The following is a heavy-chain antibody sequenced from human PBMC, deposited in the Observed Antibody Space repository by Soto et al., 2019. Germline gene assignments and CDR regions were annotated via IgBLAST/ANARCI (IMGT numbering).Heavy chain of an antibody. J-gene: IGHJ6*03. CDR3: ARGRDRYCSSTSCPRAYYYYYYMDV. Sequence: PSETLSLTCAVYGGSFSGYYWSWIRQPPGKGLERIGEINLSGSTNYNPSLKSLVTISVDTSKNQFSLKLSFVTAADTAVYYCARGRDRYCSSTSCPRAYYYYYYMDVWGKGTTVTVSS. V-gene: IGHV4-34*01. CDR1: GGSFSGYY. D-gene: IGHD2-2*01. CDR2: INLSGST.